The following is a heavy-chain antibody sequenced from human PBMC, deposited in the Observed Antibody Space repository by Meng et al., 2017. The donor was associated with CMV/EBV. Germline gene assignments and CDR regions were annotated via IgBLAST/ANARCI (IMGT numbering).Heavy chain of an antibody. D-gene: IGHD3-10*01. CDR2: ISSDGSST. J-gene: IGHJ5*02. CDR1: GFTFSSYW. CDR3: ARVSPNMVRGVIEAGFDP. V-gene: IGHV3-74*01. Sequence: GESLKISCAASGFTFSSYWMHWVRQAPGKGLVWVSRISSDGSSTSYADSVKGRFTISRDNAKNTLYLQMNSLRAEDTAVYYCARVSPNMVRGVIEAGFDPWGQGTLVTVSS.